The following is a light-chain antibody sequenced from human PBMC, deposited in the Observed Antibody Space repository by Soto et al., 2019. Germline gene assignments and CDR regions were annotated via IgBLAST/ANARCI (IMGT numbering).Light chain of an antibody. CDR2: SDT. CDR3: QVWDSGSAHLL. J-gene: IGLJ2*01. V-gene: IGLV3-21*01. CDR1: NIGSKG. Sequence: SYELTQPPSVSVAPGETARISCGGNNIGSKGVHWYQQKPGQAPVLVIYSDTDLPPVIPERFSGSNSANMATLTISRVEAGDEADYYCQVWDSGSAHLLFGGGTNLTVL.